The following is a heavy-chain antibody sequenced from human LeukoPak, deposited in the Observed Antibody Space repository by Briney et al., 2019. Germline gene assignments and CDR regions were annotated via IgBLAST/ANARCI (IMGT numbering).Heavy chain of an antibody. J-gene: IGHJ6*03. D-gene: IGHD4-17*01. CDR2: IYSDGST. CDR3: VTAPYGDYYYYMDV. CDR1: ELTVSSNC. V-gene: IGHV3-53*01. Sequence: GGSLRLSCAASELTVSSNCMTWVRQAPGKGLEWVSFIYSDGSTYYADSVRGRFTISRDNSKNTLFLQMNSLRAEDTAVYYCVTAPYGDYYYYMDVWGKGTTVTISS.